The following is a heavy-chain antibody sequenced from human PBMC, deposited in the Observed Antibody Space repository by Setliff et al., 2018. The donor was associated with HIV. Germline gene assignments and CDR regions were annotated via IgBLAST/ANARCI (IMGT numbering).Heavy chain of an antibody. J-gene: IGHJ4*02. CDR3: VRHADSLDY. CDR2: IYPNSGGT. V-gene: IGHV1-2*06. D-gene: IGHD4-4*01. CDR1: GYTFTGYY. Sequence: ASVKVSCKASGYTFTGYYMHWVRQAPGQGPEWMGRIYPNSGGTNSAQKFQGRVTMTRDTSVSTAYMELNRLRSDDTAVYYCVRHADSLDYWGQGTLVTVSS.